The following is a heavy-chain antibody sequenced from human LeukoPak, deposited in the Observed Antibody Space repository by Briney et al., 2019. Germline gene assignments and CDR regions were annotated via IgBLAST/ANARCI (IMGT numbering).Heavy chain of an antibody. CDR2: IYYSGNT. V-gene: IGHV4-39*02. CDR3: GRDWRDSSGKFRNDAFDI. Sequence: SEPLSLTCTVSGVSISSSNSYWASIRKPPGKGLDWLGSIYYSGNTYYNPSLPIQLSISIDTSKNQSSLRLTSVTAADKAVYYCGRDWRDSSGKFRNDAFDIWGKGTMVTVSS. D-gene: IGHD3-22*01. J-gene: IGHJ3*02. CDR1: GVSISSSNSY.